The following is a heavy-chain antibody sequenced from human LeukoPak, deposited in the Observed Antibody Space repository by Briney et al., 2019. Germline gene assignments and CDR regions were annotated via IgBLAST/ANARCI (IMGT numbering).Heavy chain of an antibody. CDR3: AKSTIAVAGYFDY. CDR2: ISWNSGII. D-gene: IGHD6-19*01. Sequence: PGGSLRLSCAASGFTFDDYAMHWVRQAPGKGLEWVSGISWNSGIIGYADSVKGRFTISRDNAKNSMYLQMNSLRAEDTALYYCAKSTIAVAGYFDYWGQGTLVTVSS. V-gene: IGHV3-9*01. J-gene: IGHJ4*02. CDR1: GFTFDDYA.